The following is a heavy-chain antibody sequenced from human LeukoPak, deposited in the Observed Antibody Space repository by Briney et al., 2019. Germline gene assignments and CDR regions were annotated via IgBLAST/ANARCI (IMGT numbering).Heavy chain of an antibody. J-gene: IGHJ6*03. CDR2: INHSGST. CDR1: GGSFSGYY. CDR3: ARLSVIVGAALEYYYYYMDV. V-gene: IGHV4-34*01. Sequence: PSETLSLTCAVYGGSFSGYYWSWIRQPPGKGLEWIGEINHSGSTSYNPSLKSRVTISADKSKNQVSLRLTSVTAADTAVYYCARLSVIVGAALEYYYYYMDVWGQGTTVTVSS. D-gene: IGHD1-26*01.